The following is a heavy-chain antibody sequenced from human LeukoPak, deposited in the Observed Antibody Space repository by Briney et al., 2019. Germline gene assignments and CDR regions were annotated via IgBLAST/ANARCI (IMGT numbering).Heavy chain of an antibody. J-gene: IGHJ4*02. CDR3: ARNGGWGVVDY. CDR2: IYHSGST. CDR1: GYSISSGYY. V-gene: IGHV4-38-2*02. D-gene: IGHD3-16*01. Sequence: SETLSLTCTVSGYSISSGYYWGWIRQPPGKGLEWIGSIYHSGSTYYNPSLKSRVTISVDTSKNQFSLKLSSVTAADTAVYYCARNGGWGVVDYWGQGTLVTVSS.